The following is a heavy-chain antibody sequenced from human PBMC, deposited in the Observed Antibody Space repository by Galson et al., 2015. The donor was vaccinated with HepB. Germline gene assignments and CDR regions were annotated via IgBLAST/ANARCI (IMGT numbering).Heavy chain of an antibody. Sequence: SVKVSCKASGYTFSGYYMHWVRQAPGQGLEWMGWINPNSGGTNYAQTFQGRVTMTRDTSVSTVYMELSSLRSDDTAVYYCARGRTVAGPYWGQGTLVTVSS. CDR1: GYTFSGYY. J-gene: IGHJ4*02. V-gene: IGHV1-2*02. D-gene: IGHD2-15*01. CDR2: INPNSGGT. CDR3: ARGRTVAGPY.